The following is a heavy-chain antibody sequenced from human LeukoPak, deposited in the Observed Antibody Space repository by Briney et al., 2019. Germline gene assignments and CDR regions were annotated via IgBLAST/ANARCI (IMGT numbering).Heavy chain of an antibody. CDR3: AKDPRPWIQIWSFDY. CDR1: GFTFSSYG. CDR2: IRYDGSNK. Sequence: GGSLRLSCAASGFTFSSYGMHWVRQAPGKGLEWVAFIRYDGSNKYYADSVKGRFTISRDNSKNTLYLQMNSLRAEDTAVYYCAKDPRPWIQIWSFDYWGQGTLVSVSS. J-gene: IGHJ4*02. V-gene: IGHV3-30*02. D-gene: IGHD5-18*01.